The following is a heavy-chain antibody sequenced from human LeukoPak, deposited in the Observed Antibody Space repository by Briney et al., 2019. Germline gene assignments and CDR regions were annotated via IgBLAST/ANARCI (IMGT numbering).Heavy chain of an antibody. CDR3: AREEVGATRDDLDY. J-gene: IGHJ4*02. D-gene: IGHD1-26*01. Sequence: ASVKVSCQASGYTFTGYYMHWVRQAPGQGLEWMGWINPSSGGTSYAQRFQGRVTMTRDTSITTAYMELSSLRSDDTAVYYCAREEVGATRDDLDYWGQGTLVTVSS. CDR2: INPSSGGT. CDR1: GYTFTGYY. V-gene: IGHV1-2*02.